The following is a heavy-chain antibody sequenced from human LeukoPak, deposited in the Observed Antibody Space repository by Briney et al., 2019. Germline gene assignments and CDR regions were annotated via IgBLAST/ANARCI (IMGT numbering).Heavy chain of an antibody. CDR2: ISSSSSYI. D-gene: IGHD6-13*01. CDR3: AKDIGRGGYSSSWGAFDI. CDR1: GFTFSSYS. Sequence: GGSLRLSCAASGFTFSSYSMNRVRQAPGKGLEWVSSISSSSSYIYYADSVKGRFTISRDNAKNSLYLQMNSLRAEDTALYYCAKDIGRGGYSSSWGAFDIWGQGTMVTVSS. J-gene: IGHJ3*02. V-gene: IGHV3-21*04.